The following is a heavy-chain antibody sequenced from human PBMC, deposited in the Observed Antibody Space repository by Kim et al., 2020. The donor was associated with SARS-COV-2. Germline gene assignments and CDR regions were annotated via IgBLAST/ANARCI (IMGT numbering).Heavy chain of an antibody. V-gene: IGHV4-38-2*02. CDR1: GYSISSGYY. CDR2: IYHSGST. J-gene: IGHJ6*02. Sequence: SETLSLTCTVSGYSISSGYYWGWIRQPPGKGLEWIGSIYHSGSTYYNPSLKSRVTISVDTSKNQFSLKLSSVTAADTAVYYCARDLVVPAAMARYYYYYYGMDVWGQGTTVTVSS. D-gene: IGHD2-2*01. CDR3: ARDLVVPAAMARYYYYYYGMDV.